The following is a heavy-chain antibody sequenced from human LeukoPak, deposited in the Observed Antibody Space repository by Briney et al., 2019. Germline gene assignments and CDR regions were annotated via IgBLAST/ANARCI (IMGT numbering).Heavy chain of an antibody. J-gene: IGHJ4*02. Sequence: SETLSLTCAVYGGSFSGYYWSWIRQPPGKGLEWIGEINHSGSTNYNPSLKSRVTISVDTFKNQFSLKLSSVTAADTAVYYCARGRYYYSSGSYFDYWGQGTLVTVSS. CDR3: ARGRYYYSSGSYFDY. D-gene: IGHD3-10*01. CDR2: INHSGST. V-gene: IGHV4-34*01. CDR1: GGSFSGYY.